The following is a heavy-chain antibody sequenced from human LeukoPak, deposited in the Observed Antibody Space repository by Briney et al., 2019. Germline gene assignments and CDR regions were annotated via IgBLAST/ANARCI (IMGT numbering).Heavy chain of an antibody. J-gene: IGHJ4*02. CDR1: GGSFSGYY. CDR3: ARIPDYYDSSGYYYVFDY. V-gene: IGHV4-34*01. CDR2: INHSGST. Sequence: SETLSLTCAVYGGSFSGYYWSWIRQPPGKGLEWIGEINHSGSTNYNPSLKSRVTISVDTSKNQFSLNLSSVTAADTAVYYCARIPDYYDSSGYYYVFDYWGQGTLVTVSS. D-gene: IGHD3-22*01.